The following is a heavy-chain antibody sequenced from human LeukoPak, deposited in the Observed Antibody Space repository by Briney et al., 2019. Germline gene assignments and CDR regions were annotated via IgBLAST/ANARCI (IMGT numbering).Heavy chain of an antibody. CDR3: AKGRRDGYNFDFDY. V-gene: IGHV3-23*01. CDR2: ISGGGGST. J-gene: IGHJ4*02. Sequence: GGSLRLSCAASGFTFSSYAMNWVRQAPGKGLEWVSTISGGGGSTYYTDSVKGRFTISRDNSKNTLYLQMNSLRAEDTAVYYCAKGRRDGYNFDFDYWGQGTLVTVSS. CDR1: GFTFSSYA. D-gene: IGHD5-24*01.